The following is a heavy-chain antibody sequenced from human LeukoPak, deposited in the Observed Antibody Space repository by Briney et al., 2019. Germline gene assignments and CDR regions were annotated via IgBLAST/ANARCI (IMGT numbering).Heavy chain of an antibody. D-gene: IGHD5-24*01. Sequence: PGGSLRLSCTASGFTFSDYYMSWIRQAPGKGLEWVACISSSGSTIYYADSVKGRFTISRDNAKNSLYLQMNSLRAEDTAVYYCAREGDPGSGYNYGNWLDPWGQGTLVTVSS. CDR2: ISSSGSTI. CDR1: GFTFSDYY. V-gene: IGHV3-11*04. CDR3: AREGDPGSGYNYGNWLDP. J-gene: IGHJ5*02.